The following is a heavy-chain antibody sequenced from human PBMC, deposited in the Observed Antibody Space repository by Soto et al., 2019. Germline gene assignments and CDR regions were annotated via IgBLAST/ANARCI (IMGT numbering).Heavy chain of an antibody. CDR1: GDSVSSNSAA. V-gene: IGHV6-1*01. CDR3: AREGGIYDILTGYYSYYYMDV. D-gene: IGHD3-9*01. CDR2: TYYRSKWYN. J-gene: IGHJ6*03. Sequence: SQTLSLTCAISGDSVSSNSAAWNWIRQSPSRGLEWLGRTYYRSKWYNDYAVSVKSRITINPDTSKNQFSLQLNSVTPEDTAVYYCAREGGIYDILTGYYSYYYMDVWGKGTTVTVYS.